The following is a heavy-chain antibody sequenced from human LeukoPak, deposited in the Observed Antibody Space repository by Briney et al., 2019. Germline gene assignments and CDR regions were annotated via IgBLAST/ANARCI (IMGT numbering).Heavy chain of an antibody. D-gene: IGHD3-10*01. J-gene: IGHJ4*02. Sequence: GESLTLSCAASGFTFSGYWMHWVRQAPGKGLVWVSRIKTDGSSTSYADSVKGRFTISRDNAKNTLYLQMNSLRAEDTAVYYCARAYYYGSGSYYHDYWGQGTLVTVSS. CDR1: GFTFSGYW. CDR2: IKTDGSST. V-gene: IGHV3-74*01. CDR3: ARAYYYGSGSYYHDY.